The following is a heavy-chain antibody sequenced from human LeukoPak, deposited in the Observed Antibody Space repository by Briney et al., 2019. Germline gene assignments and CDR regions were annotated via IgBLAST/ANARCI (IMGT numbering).Heavy chain of an antibody. CDR1: GGSISSGSYY. J-gene: IGHJ5*02. CDR2: IYYSGST. V-gene: IGHV4-61*01. Sequence: SETLSLTCTVSGGSISSGSYYWSWIRQPPGKGLEWIGYIYYSGSTNYNPSLKSRVTISVDTSKNQFSLKLSSVTAADTAVYYCAKTPGIAAAGPWFDPWGQGTLVTVSS. D-gene: IGHD6-13*01. CDR3: AKTPGIAAAGPWFDP.